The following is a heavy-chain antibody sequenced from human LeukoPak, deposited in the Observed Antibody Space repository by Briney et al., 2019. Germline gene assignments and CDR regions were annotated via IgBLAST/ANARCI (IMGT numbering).Heavy chain of an antibody. Sequence: GGSLRLSCAASGFTFSSYAMHWVRQAPGKGLEWVAVISYDGSNKYYADSVRGRFTISRDNSKNTLYLQMNSLRAEDTAVYYCFDSSGYYNWFDPWGQGTLVTVSS. CDR1: GFTFSSYA. D-gene: IGHD3-22*01. V-gene: IGHV3-30-3*01. J-gene: IGHJ5*02. CDR2: ISYDGSNK. CDR3: FDSSGYYNWFDP.